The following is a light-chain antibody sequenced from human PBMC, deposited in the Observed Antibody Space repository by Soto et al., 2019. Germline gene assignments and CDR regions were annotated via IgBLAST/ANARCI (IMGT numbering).Light chain of an antibody. CDR2: AAS. V-gene: IGKV1-8*01. Sequence: AIRMTQSPSSFSASTGDRVTITCRASRGISSYLAWYQQKPGKAPKLLIYAASTLQSGVPSRFSGSGSGTDFTLTISCLQSEDFATYYCQQYYSYPWTSGHGTKVEIK. J-gene: IGKJ1*01. CDR3: QQYYSYPWT. CDR1: RGISSY.